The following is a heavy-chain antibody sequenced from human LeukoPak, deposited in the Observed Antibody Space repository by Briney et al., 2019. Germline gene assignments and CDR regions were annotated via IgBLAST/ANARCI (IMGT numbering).Heavy chain of an antibody. CDR2: ISYDGSSK. D-gene: IGHD5-18*01. V-gene: IGHV3-30*04. CDR1: GFTISTYA. J-gene: IGHJ3*02. Sequence: RSLILSCAASGFTISTYAIHWVRQPPGKGLEWVAVISYDGSSKYYADSVKGRFTISRDNSKNTLYLQMNSLRADDAADYYCGRARSSYGYGVVFDIWGQGTMVTVSS. CDR3: GRARSSYGYGVVFDI.